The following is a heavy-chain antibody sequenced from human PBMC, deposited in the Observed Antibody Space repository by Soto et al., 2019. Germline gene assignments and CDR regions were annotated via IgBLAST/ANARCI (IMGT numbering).Heavy chain of an antibody. CDR2: IYYSGST. CDR1: GGSISSGGYY. V-gene: IGHV4-31*03. Sequence: QVQLQESGPGLVKPSQTLSLTCTVSGGSISSGGYYWSWIRQHPGKGLEWIGYIYYSGSTYYNPSLKSRVTISVVTSKNQSSLKLSSVTAADTAVYYCAIQNAGHGSLYYYGMDVWGQGTTLTVSS. J-gene: IGHJ6*02. CDR3: AIQNAGHGSLYYYGMDV.